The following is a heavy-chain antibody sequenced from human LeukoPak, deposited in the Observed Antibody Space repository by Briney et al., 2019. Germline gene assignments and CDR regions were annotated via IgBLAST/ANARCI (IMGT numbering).Heavy chain of an antibody. CDR3: VPADKQ. CDR1: GFTFSSNW. Sequence: PGGSLRLSCAASGFTFSSNWMHWVGHAPGEGVVWVSLINPDGTSTGYADSVKGRFTISRDNAKNTLSLQMNSLRAEDMAVYYCVPADKQWGQGTLVTVSS. J-gene: IGHJ4*02. CDR2: INPDGTST. V-gene: IGHV3-74*01.